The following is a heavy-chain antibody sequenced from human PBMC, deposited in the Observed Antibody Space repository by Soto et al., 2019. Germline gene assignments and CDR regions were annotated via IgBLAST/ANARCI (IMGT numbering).Heavy chain of an antibody. CDR3: ARAWYSSSWYGYYYGMDV. CDR2: ISAYNGNT. CDR1: GYTFTSYG. V-gene: IGHV1-18*01. D-gene: IGHD6-13*01. Sequence: QVQLVQSGAEVKKPGASVKVSCKASGYTFTSYGISWVRQAPGQGLEWMGWISAYNGNTNYAQKLQGRVTMNTDTATSTAYMERRSLRSDDTAVYYCARAWYSSSWYGYYYGMDVWGQGTTVTVSS. J-gene: IGHJ6*02.